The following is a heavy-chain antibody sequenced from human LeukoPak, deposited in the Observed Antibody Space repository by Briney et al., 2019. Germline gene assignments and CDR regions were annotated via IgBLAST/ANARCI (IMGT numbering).Heavy chain of an antibody. Sequence: PGGSLRLSCAASGFTFSSYWMSWVRQAPGKGLEWVANIKQDGSEKYYVDSVKGRFTISRDNAKNSLYLQMNSLRAEDTAVYYCAKRMYNWNPYYMDVWGKGTTVTVSS. V-gene: IGHV3-7*03. CDR2: IKQDGSEK. CDR1: GFTFSSYW. CDR3: AKRMYNWNPYYMDV. D-gene: IGHD1-20*01. J-gene: IGHJ6*03.